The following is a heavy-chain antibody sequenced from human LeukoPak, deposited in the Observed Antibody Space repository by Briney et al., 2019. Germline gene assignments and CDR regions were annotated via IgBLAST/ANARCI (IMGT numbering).Heavy chain of an antibody. V-gene: IGHV1-69*13. CDR2: IIPIFGTA. D-gene: IGHD3-22*01. J-gene: IGHJ4*02. Sequence: SVKVSCKASGGTFSSYAISWVRQAPGQGLEWMGGIIPIFGTANYAQKFQGRVTITADESTSTAYMELSSLGSEDTAVYYCASKHDSSGYTLGGWGQGTLVTVSS. CDR3: ASKHDSSGYTLGG. CDR1: GGTFSSYA.